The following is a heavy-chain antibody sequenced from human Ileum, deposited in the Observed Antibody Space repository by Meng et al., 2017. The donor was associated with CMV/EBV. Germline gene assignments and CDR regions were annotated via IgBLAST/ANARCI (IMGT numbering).Heavy chain of an antibody. CDR1: GYTFTSNN. CDR3: ARDGLSGRYFDY. V-gene: IGHV7-4-1*02. Sequence: CKTSGYTFTSNNIIWVRQAPGQGPEWMGWIDTNTGHPTYAQDFTGRFVFSLDTSVNTAYLQISSLKAEDTAVYYCARDGLSGRYFDYWGQGTLVPSP. CDR2: IDTNTGHP. J-gene: IGHJ4*02. D-gene: IGHD1-26*01.